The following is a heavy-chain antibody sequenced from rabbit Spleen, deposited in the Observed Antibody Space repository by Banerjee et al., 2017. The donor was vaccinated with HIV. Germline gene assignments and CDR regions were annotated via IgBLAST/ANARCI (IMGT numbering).Heavy chain of an antibody. V-gene: IGHV1S45*01. CDR2: IDTGSNGFT. J-gene: IGHJ6*01. D-gene: IGHD1-1*01. CDR3: ARDTSSSFSSYGMDL. CDR1: GFSFSSNW. Sequence: LEESGGGLVKPGGTLTLTCTVSGFSFSSNWICWVRQAPGKGLEWIACIDTGSNGFTYFASWAKGRFTISKTSSTTVTLQMTSLTAADTATYFCARDTSSSFSSYGMDLWGPGTLVTVS.